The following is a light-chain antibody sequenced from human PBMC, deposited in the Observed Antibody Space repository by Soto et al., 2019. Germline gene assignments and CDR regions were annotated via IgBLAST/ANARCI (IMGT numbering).Light chain of an antibody. CDR2: SSN. J-gene: IGLJ1*01. V-gene: IGLV1-44*01. Sequence: QSVLTQPPSASTTPGQKVTISCSGSNANIGNNKVNWYQQLPGTAPKLLIYSSNQRPSGVPDRFSGSKAGTSASLAISGLQSEDEANYYCATWGDSLHGYVFGAGTKVTVL. CDR1: NANIGNNK. CDR3: ATWGDSLHGYV.